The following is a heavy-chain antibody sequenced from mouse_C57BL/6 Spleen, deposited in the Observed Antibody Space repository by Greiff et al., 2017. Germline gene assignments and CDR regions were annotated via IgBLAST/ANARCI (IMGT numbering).Heavy chain of an antibody. V-gene: IGHV1-82*01. Sequence: VQGVESGPELVKPGASVKISCTASGYAFSSSWMNWVKQRPGKGLEWIGRIYPGDGDTNYNGKFQGKATLTAYKSSSTAYMQLSSLTSEDSAVYFCSKTGMAYWGQGTLVTVSA. D-gene: IGHD4-1*01. J-gene: IGHJ3*01. CDR1: GYAFSSSW. CDR3: SKTGMAY. CDR2: IYPGDGDT.